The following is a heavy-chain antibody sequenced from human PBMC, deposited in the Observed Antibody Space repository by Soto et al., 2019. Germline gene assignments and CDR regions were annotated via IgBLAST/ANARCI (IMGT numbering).Heavy chain of an antibody. CDR3: GTGSSWTKVES. CDR2: IIPIFGPA. D-gene: IGHD6-13*01. V-gene: IGHV1-69*01. CDR1: GGTLSRSA. Sequence: QVQLVQSGAEVKKPGSSVKVSCKASGGTLSRSAISWVRRAPGQGLEWLGGIIPIFGPAIYAQKFRGRVSIIAYESTRTAYMEMSSLRSEDTAVYYCGTGSSWTKVESWGQGTLVTVSS. J-gene: IGHJ4*02.